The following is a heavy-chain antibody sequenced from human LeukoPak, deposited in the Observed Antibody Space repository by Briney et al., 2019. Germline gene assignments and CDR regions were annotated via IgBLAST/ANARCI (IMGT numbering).Heavy chain of an antibody. CDR3: ARASGVWLGY. V-gene: IGHV4-34*01. CDR2: INHSGST. CDR1: GGSFSGYY. D-gene: IGHD3-22*01. J-gene: IGHJ4*02. Sequence: SETLSLTCAVYGGSFSGYYWSWIRQPPGKGLEWIGEINHSGSTNYNPSLKSRVTISVETSKNQFSLKLSCVTAGDTAVYYCARASGVWLGYWGQGTLVTVSS.